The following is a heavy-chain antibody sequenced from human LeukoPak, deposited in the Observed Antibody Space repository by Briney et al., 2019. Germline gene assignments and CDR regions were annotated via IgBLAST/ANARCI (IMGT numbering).Heavy chain of an antibody. CDR2: IYDIGST. J-gene: IGHJ4*02. CDR3: AGRAYDYVWGSYRYLDN. CDR1: GGAISSYY. Sequence: PSDTLSLTCTVSGGAISSYYWSWVRQPPGKGLEWMGYIYDIGSTNYSASLKSRVTISVETSKTQFSLKLRSVPAADTVVYYCAGRAYDYVWGSYRYLDNWGQGTLVTVSA. V-gene: IGHV4-59*08. D-gene: IGHD3-16*02.